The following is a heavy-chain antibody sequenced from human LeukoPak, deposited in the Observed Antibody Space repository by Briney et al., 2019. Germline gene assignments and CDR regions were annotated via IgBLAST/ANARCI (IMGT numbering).Heavy chain of an antibody. V-gene: IGHV1-46*01. CDR2: VNPAGGNT. Sequence: GASVKVSCKTSGYNFIDYYLHWFRQAPGQGFEWMGIVNPAGGNTSYAQKFHGRVIMTRDTSTASVSMELHSLTSDDTAVYYCARGRYSNAWHGMWGQGTQVTVSS. D-gene: IGHD5-18*01. CDR1: GYNFIDYY. CDR3: ARGRYSNAWHGM. J-gene: IGHJ4*02.